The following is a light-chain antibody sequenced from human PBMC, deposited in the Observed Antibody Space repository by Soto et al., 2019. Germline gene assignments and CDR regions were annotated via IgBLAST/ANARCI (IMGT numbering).Light chain of an antibody. CDR2: DAS. CDR3: QQHDSLPFT. CDR1: QAISNY. Sequence: DIQMTQFPSSLSASVGDRVTITCQASQAISNYLNWYQQKPGKAPKLLIYDASNLETGVPSRFSGSGSGTDFSFTISSLQAEDIATYYCQQHDSLPFTFGPGTKVDIK. J-gene: IGKJ3*01. V-gene: IGKV1-33*01.